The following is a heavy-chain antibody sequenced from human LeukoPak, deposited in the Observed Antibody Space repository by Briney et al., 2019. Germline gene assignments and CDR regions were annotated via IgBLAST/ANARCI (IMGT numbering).Heavy chain of an antibody. J-gene: IGHJ4*02. CDR3: AKRDGSYFDY. CDR1: GFTFSSYA. D-gene: IGHD5-24*01. CDR2: ITDNGDSS. V-gene: IGHV3-23*01. Sequence: PGGSLRLSCAASGFTFSSYAMSWVRQAPGKGLEWVSIITDNGDSSYYADSVKGRFTISRDNSKNTLYLQMNSLRAEDTAIYYCAKRDGSYFDYWGQGTLVTVSS.